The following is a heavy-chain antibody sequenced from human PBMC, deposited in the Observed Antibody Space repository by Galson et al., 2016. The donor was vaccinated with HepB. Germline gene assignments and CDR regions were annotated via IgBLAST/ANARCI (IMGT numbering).Heavy chain of an antibody. J-gene: IGHJ4*02. CDR2: IFYSANT. CDR1: GGSVSSTRYY. CDR3: ATEMRASNSGLDS. D-gene: IGHD6-19*01. Sequence: SETLSLTCNVSGGSVSSTRYYWTWIRQPPGGGLEWIGYIFYSANTNYNPSLRSRVTMSVDPSKNQFSLKLSSVTAADTAVYYCATEMRASNSGLDSWGQGTLVTVSS. V-gene: IGHV4-61*01.